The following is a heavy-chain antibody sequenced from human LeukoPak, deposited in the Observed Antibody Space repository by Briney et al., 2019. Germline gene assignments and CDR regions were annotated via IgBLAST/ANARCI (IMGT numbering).Heavy chain of an antibody. CDR2: MYYIGSL. Sequence: SETLSLTCTVSGGSMIRSSHYWGWIRQPPGRGLEWLGSMYYIGSLYHHPSVPSRLTLSIHPSKSPSSMRLSSVPGADTAVYFGARDRAEWQYYFDTSGNYYVGDSFDIWGQGTMVTVSS. CDR1: GGSMIRSSHY. V-gene: IGHV4-39*07. J-gene: IGHJ3*02. CDR3: ARDRAEWQYYFDTSGNYYVGDSFDI. D-gene: IGHD3-22*01.